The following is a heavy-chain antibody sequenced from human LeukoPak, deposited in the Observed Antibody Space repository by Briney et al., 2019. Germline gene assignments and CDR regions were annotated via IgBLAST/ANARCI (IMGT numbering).Heavy chain of an antibody. D-gene: IGHD6-13*01. J-gene: IGHJ4*02. CDR3: ARSLPYGTTWYGRSDF. CDR1: GFPFNAYW. V-gene: IGHV3-7*03. Sequence: GGSLRLSCAASGFPFNAYWMTWVRQAPGKGLEWVANIKQDGDTKYYVDSVKGRFTISRDNAMNSLYLQMNSLRAEDTAIYYCARSLPYGTTWYGRSDFWGQGTLVTVSS. CDR2: IKQDGDTK.